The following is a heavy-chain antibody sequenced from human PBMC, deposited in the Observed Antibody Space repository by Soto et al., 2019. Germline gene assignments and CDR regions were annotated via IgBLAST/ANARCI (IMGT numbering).Heavy chain of an antibody. J-gene: IGHJ4*02. Sequence: VGSLRLSCAASGFTFSSYWMSWVRQAPGKGLEWVANIKQDGSEKYYVDSVKGRFTISRDNAKNSLYLQMNSLRAEDTAVYYCARGIAVAGTRLYFDYWGQGTLVTVSS. CDR1: GFTFSSYW. CDR3: ARGIAVAGTRLYFDY. D-gene: IGHD6-19*01. V-gene: IGHV3-7*01. CDR2: IKQDGSEK.